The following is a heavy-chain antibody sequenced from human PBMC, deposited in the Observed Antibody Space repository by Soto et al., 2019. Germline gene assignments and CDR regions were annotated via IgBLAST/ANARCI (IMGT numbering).Heavy chain of an antibody. CDR3: AIDLGVLTWRPDAYDI. V-gene: IGHV3-48*01. Sequence: GGSLRLSCAASGFTFSSYSMNWVRQAPGKGLEWVSYISSSSSTIYYADSVRGRFTISRDNAKNSLYLQMNSLRAEDTAVYYCAIDLGVLTWRPDAYDIWGKGTMVTVS. D-gene: IGHD2-8*01. CDR2: ISSSSSTI. J-gene: IGHJ3*02. CDR1: GFTFSSYS.